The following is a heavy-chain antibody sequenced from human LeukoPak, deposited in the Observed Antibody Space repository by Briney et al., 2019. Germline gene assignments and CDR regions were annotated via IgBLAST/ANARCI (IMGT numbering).Heavy chain of an antibody. CDR1: GYTFTGYY. CDR3: ARMWSTAASGWNWFDP. CDR2: INPNSGGT. Sequence: AASVKVSCKASGYTFTGYYIYWVRQAPGQGLERMGWINPNSGGTNYAQKFQGRVTMTRDTSISTAYMEVSSLRSDDTAMYYCARMWSTAASGWNWFDPWGQGTLVTVSS. J-gene: IGHJ5*02. V-gene: IGHV1-2*02. D-gene: IGHD6-13*01.